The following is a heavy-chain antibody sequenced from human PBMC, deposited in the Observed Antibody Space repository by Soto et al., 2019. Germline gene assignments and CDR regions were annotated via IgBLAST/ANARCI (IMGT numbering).Heavy chain of an antibody. J-gene: IGHJ4*02. CDR3: ARDPPLSMIVVVGVDDF. CDR1: GFTLTNEN. CDR2: ISSRSTFI. D-gene: IGHD3-22*01. V-gene: IGHV3-21*06. Sequence: VGSLRLSCTVLGFTLTNENMDWVRQAPGKGLEWVSSISSRSTFINYADSVKGRFTISRDNDKGLVYLQMNSLRAEDTAVYYCARDPPLSMIVVVGVDDFWGQGTLVTVSS.